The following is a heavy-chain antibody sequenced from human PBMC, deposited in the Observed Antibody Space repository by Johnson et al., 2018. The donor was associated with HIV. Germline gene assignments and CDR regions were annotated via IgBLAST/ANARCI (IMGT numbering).Heavy chain of an antibody. D-gene: IGHD6-13*01. CDR1: GFTFSSYW. V-gene: IGHV3-7*01. CDR3: AKEGPRRSSWSDAFDI. CDR2: ITQDGSEK. Sequence: VQLVESGGGLVQPGGSLRLSCAASGFTFSSYWMSWVRQAPGKGLEWVANITQDGSEKYYVDSVKVRFTISRDNSKNTLSLHLNSLRADDTAVYYCAKEGPRRSSWSDAFDIWGQGTMVTVSS. J-gene: IGHJ3*02.